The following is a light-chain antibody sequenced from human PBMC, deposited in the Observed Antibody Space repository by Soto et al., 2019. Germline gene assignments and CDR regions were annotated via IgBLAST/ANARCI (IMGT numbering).Light chain of an antibody. CDR1: QSIAKNY. Sequence: EIVLTQSPDTLSLSPGERATISCRASQSIAKNYLAWYQQKPGQAPRLLIYAASSRATGIPDRFTGSGSGADFALTSSRLEPEDFAVYYCQQCAYSPRTFGQGTKVEVK. J-gene: IGKJ1*01. CDR3: QQCAYSPRT. V-gene: IGKV3-20*01. CDR2: AAS.